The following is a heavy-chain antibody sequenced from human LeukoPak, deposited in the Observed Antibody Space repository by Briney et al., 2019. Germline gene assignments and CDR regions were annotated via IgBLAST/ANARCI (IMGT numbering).Heavy chain of an antibody. CDR3: ARSHQQWLVMWANALDI. CDR1: GGSISSYY. CDR2: IYYSGST. J-gene: IGHJ3*02. Sequence: SETLSLTCTVSGGSISSYYWSWIRQTPGKGLEWIGYIYYSGSTNYNPSLKSRVTISVDTSKNQFSLKLSSVTAADTAVYYCARSHQQWLVMWANALDIWGQGTMVTVSS. V-gene: IGHV4-59*01. D-gene: IGHD6-19*01.